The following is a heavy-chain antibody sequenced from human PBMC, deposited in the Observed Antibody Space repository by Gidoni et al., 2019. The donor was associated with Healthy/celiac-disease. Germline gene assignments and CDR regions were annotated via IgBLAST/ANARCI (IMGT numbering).Heavy chain of an antibody. J-gene: IGHJ4*02. V-gene: IGHV4-59*08. CDR2: IYYSGST. D-gene: IGHD6-6*01. CDR3: ARQCSSSSLGFDY. Sequence: QVQLQESGPGLVKPSETLSLTCTVSGGSISSYYWSWIRQPPGKGLEWIGYIYYSGSTNYNPSLKSRVTISVDTSKNQFSLKLSSVTAADTAVYYCARQCSSSSLGFDYWGQGTLVTVSS. CDR1: GGSISSYY.